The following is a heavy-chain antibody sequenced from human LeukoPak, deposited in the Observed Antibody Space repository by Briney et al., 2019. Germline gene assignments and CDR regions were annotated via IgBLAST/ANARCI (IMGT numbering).Heavy chain of an antibody. D-gene: IGHD1-26*01. CDR1: GITFSSYA. Sequence: GGSLGLSCAASGITFSSYAMSWVRQAPGKGLEWVSAISGSGGSTYYADSVKGRFTISRDNSKNTLYLQMNSLRAEDTAVYYCAKDLLPDFYYYYGMDVWGQGTTVTVSS. J-gene: IGHJ6*02. V-gene: IGHV3-23*01. CDR2: ISGSGGST. CDR3: AKDLLPDFYYYYGMDV.